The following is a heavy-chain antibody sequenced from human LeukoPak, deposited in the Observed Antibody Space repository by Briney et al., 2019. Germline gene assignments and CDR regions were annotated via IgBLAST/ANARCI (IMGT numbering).Heavy chain of an antibody. CDR1: GGTFSSYA. V-gene: IGHV1-69*05. J-gene: IGHJ4*02. D-gene: IGHD4-11*01. Sequence: SVKVSCKASGGTFSSYAISWVRQAPGQGLEWMGGIIPIFGTANYAQKFQGRVTITTDQSTSTAYMELSSLRSEDTAVYYCASISTSLQPGDYWGQGTLVTVSS. CDR3: ASISTSLQPGDY. CDR2: IIPIFGTA.